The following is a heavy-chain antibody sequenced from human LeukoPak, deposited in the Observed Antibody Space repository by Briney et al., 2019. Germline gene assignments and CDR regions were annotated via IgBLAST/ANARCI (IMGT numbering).Heavy chain of an antibody. J-gene: IGHJ3*02. Sequence: NSGGSLRLSCAASGFTFSSYGMNWVRQAPGKGLEWVSSISSTSSYIYYADSVKGRFTISRDNSKNTLYLQMNSLRAEDTAVYYCAGAYYASGRAAYDIWGQGTMVTVSS. V-gene: IGHV3-21*04. CDR1: GFTFSSYG. CDR2: ISSTSSYI. CDR3: AGAYYASGRAAYDI. D-gene: IGHD3-10*01.